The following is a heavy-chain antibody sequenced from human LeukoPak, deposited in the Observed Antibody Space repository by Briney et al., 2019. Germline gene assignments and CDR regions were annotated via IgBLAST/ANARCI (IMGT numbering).Heavy chain of an antibody. CDR2: IRQDGKSK. Sequence: GGSLRLSCAASGFTFSDSWMTWVRRAPGKGLEWVANIRQDGKSKYYVDSVKGRFTISRHNAHSTLYLDMNSLAAEDTAIYYCGREAWQAYNDFWSGYVTDWGQGILVTVSS. CDR3: GREAWQAYNDFWSGYVTD. D-gene: IGHD3-3*01. V-gene: IGHV3-7*01. J-gene: IGHJ4*02. CDR1: GFTFSDSW.